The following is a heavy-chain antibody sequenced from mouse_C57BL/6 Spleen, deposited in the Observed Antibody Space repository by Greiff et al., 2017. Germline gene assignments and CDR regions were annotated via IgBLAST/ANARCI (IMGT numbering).Heavy chain of an antibody. CDR2: INPNNGGT. CDR1: GYTFTDYN. Sequence: EVQLQQSGPELVKPGASVKIPCKASGYTFTDYNMDWVKQSHGKSLEWIGDINPNNGGTIYNQKFKGKAPLTVDKSTSTAYMELRSLTSEDTAVYYCARGGTVIATKEYFDVWGTGTTVTVSS. V-gene: IGHV1-18*01. D-gene: IGHD1-1*01. CDR3: ARGGTVIATKEYFDV. J-gene: IGHJ1*03.